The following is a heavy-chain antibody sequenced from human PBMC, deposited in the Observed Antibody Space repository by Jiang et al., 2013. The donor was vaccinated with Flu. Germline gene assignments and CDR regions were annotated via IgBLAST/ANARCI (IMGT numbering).Heavy chain of an antibody. V-gene: IGHV4-59*01. CDR2: IYYSGST. D-gene: IGHD6-25*01. CDR3: ATETGASKAYYGMDV. CDR1: GGSISGYY. Sequence: PSETLSLTCTVSGGSISGYYWTWLRQPPGKGLEWIGYIYYSGSTNYNPSLKSRVTISVDTSKNQFSLKLSSVTAADTAVYYCATETGASKAYYGMDVWGQGTTVTVSS. J-gene: IGHJ6*02.